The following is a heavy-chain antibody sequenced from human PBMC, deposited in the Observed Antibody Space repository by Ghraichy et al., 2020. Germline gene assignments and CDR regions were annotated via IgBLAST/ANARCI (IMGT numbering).Heavy chain of an antibody. Sequence: GESLNISCAASGFTFSSYGMHWVRQAPGKGLEWVAVISYDGSNKYYADSVKGRFTISRDNSKNTLYLQMNSLRAEDTAVYYCAKARIAARRTFDYWGQGTLVTVSS. CDR2: ISYDGSNK. J-gene: IGHJ4*02. CDR1: GFTFSSYG. V-gene: IGHV3-30*18. CDR3: AKARIAARRTFDY. D-gene: IGHD6-6*01.